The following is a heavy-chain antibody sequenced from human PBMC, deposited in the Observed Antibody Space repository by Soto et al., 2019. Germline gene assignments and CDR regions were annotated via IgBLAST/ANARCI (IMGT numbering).Heavy chain of an antibody. V-gene: IGHV4-30-2*01. CDR1: GGSISSGGYS. D-gene: IGHD3-10*01. CDR3: ARGNYGWGGLWWFDP. J-gene: IGHJ5*02. CDR2: IYHSGST. Sequence: SETLSLTCAVSGGSISSGGYSWSWIRQPPGKGLEWIGYIYHSGSTYYNPSLKSRVTISVDRSKNQFSLKLSSVTAADTAVYYCARGNYGWGGLWWFDPWGQGTLVTVSS.